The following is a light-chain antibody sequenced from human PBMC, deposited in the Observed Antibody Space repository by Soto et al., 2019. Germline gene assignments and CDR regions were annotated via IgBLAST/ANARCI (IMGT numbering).Light chain of an antibody. CDR3: QQRDSWPIT. Sequence: EIVLTLSPASLSLSTGERATLSCRASQSVDSYLVWYQQKPGQAPRLLIFGASNRATGIPARFSGSGSGTDFTLTINNLEPEDFAVYYCQQRDSWPITFGQGTRLEI. CDR1: QSVDSY. J-gene: IGKJ5*01. CDR2: GAS. V-gene: IGKV3-11*01.